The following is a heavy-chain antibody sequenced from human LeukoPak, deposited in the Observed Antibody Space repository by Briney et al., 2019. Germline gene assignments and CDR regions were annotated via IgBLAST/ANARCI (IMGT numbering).Heavy chain of an antibody. CDR3: ARYGGSYSV. V-gene: IGHV4-4*07. CDR2: IYINGNT. Sequence: PSETLSLTCTVSGGSISTYYWTWIRQPAGKGLEWIGRIYINGNTNYNPSLKSRVTMSVDASKNQFSLKLSSVTAADTAVYYCARYGGSYSVWGQGTLVTVSS. CDR1: GGSISTYY. J-gene: IGHJ4*02. D-gene: IGHD1-26*01.